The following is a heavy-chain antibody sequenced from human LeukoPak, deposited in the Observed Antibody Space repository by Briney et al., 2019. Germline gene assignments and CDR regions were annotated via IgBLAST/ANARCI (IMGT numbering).Heavy chain of an antibody. J-gene: IGHJ3*02. CDR1: GGSISSSSYY. D-gene: IGHD2-2*01. V-gene: IGHV4-39*02. Sequence: SETLSLTCTVPGGSISSSSYYWGWIRQPPGKGLEWIVSIYYSGSTYDNPSLKSRVTIPVDTSKNQFSLKLSSVTAADTAVYYCARDVVPAAMNAFDIWGQGTMVTVSS. CDR2: IYYSGST. CDR3: ARDVVPAAMNAFDI.